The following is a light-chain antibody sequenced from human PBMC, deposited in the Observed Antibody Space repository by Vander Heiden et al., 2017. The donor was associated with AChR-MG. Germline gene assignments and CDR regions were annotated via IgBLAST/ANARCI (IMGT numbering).Light chain of an antibody. J-gene: IGLJ2*01. CDR1: GCSIASNH. V-gene: IGLV6-57*03. CDR3: QSYDDTNHGV. CDR2: EDN. Sequence: NFVLTQPHPVSESPVKTVTIFCTRSGCSIASNHRQWYQQLPGSAPTTVLFEDNHRPSGVPDRFSGSIDSSSNSASLISSGLKTEDEADYYCQSYDDTNHGVFGGGTKLTVL.